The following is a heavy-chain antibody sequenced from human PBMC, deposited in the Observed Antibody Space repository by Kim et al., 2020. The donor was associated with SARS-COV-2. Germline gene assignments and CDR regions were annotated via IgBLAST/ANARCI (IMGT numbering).Heavy chain of an antibody. J-gene: IGHJ5*02. D-gene: IGHD3-10*01. CDR3: ARTPPPDYYGSGRSVWFDP. CDR2: INPNSGGT. Sequence: ASVKVSCKASGYTFTGYYIHWVRQAPGQGLEWMGRINPNSGGTNYAQKFQGWVTMTRDMSISTAYMELSRLRSDDTAVYYCARTPPPDYYGSGRSVWFDPWGQGTLVTVSS. V-gene: IGHV1-2*04. CDR1: GYTFTGYY.